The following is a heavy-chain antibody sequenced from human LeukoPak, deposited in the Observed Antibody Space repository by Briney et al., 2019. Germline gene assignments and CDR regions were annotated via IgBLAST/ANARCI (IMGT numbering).Heavy chain of an antibody. Sequence: SETLSLTCAVYGGSFSGYYWSWIRQPPGKGLEWIGEINHSGSTNYNPSLKSRVTISVDTSKNQFSLKLSSVTAADTAVYYCARGDPTVAGLDYWGQGTLVTVSS. CDR2: INHSGST. J-gene: IGHJ4*02. V-gene: IGHV4-34*01. CDR3: ARGDPTVAGLDY. CDR1: GGSFSGYY. D-gene: IGHD6-19*01.